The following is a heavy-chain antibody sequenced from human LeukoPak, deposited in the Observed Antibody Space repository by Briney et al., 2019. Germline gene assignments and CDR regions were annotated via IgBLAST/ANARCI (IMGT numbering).Heavy chain of an antibody. Sequence: PGGSLRLSCAASGFTFSSYWMHWVRQAPGKGLVWVSRINSDGSSTSYADSVKGRFTISRGNAKNTLYLQMNSLRAEDMALYYCATTIAAAGIWDAFDIWGQGTMVTVSS. CDR2: INSDGSST. CDR3: ATTIAAAGIWDAFDI. CDR1: GFTFSSYW. V-gene: IGHV3-74*01. D-gene: IGHD6-13*01. J-gene: IGHJ3*02.